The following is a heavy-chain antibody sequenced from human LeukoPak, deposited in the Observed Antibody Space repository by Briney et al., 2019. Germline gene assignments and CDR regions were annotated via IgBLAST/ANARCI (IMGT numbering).Heavy chain of an antibody. CDR2: IGTAGDT. J-gene: IGHJ5*02. Sequence: GGSLRLSCAASGFSFSSYDFHWVRQRKGESPEWVSAIGTAGDTYYPGSVKGRFTISRENAKNSMYLQMNILEVGDTAVYYCASATRGGYYDHWGQGTLVSVSS. CDR3: ASATRGGYYDH. CDR1: GFSFSSYD. V-gene: IGHV3-13*01. D-gene: IGHD3-22*01.